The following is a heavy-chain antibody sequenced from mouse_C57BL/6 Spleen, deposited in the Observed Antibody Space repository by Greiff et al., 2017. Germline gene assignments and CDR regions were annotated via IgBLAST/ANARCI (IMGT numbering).Heavy chain of an antibody. J-gene: IGHJ2*01. V-gene: IGHV1-64*01. CDR1: GYTFTSYW. CDR2: IHPNSGST. CDR3: AWLRRFDY. Sequence: VKLQQSGAELVKPGASVKLSCKASGYTFTSYWMHWVKQRPGQGLEWIGMIHPNSGSTNYNEKFKSKATLTVDKSSSTAYMQLSSLTSEDSAVYYCAWLRRFDYWGQGTTLTVSS. D-gene: IGHD2-2*01.